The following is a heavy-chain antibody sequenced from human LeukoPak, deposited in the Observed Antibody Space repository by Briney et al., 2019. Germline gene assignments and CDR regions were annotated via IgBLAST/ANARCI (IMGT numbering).Heavy chain of an antibody. Sequence: GRSLRLSCAASGFTFSSCGFHWVRQAPGKGLEWVAVIWYDGTHKYYADSVKGRLTISRDNSKNTVYLQMNSLRAEDTAVYYCVKDRGDGYRGFDYWGQGTLVTVSS. V-gene: IGHV3-33*06. CDR2: IWYDGTHK. CDR3: VKDRGDGYRGFDY. J-gene: IGHJ4*02. D-gene: IGHD5-24*01. CDR1: GFTFSSCG.